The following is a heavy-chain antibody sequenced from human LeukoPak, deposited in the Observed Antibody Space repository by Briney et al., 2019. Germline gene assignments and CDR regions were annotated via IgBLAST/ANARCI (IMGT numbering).Heavy chain of an antibody. CDR3: AKPRDIDSWAFDV. CDR2: ISYDGRNK. Sequence: HSGGSLRLSCAASGFSFSGYAMHWVRQAPGKGLEWVAAISYDGRNKYYADSVKGRFTISRDNSKNTLNLQMNSLRTEDTAVFYCAKPRDIDSWAFDVWGQGTMVTVSS. D-gene: IGHD2-15*01. V-gene: IGHV3-30*18. J-gene: IGHJ3*01. CDR1: GFSFSGYA.